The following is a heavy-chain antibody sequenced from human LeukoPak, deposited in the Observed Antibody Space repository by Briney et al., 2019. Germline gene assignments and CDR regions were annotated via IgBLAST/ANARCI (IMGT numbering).Heavy chain of an antibody. D-gene: IGHD2-15*01. V-gene: IGHV4-31*03. CDR3: ARTYCSGGSYYSLNWFDP. Sequence: SETLSLTCTVSGGSISSSYYYWGWIRQHPGKGLEWIGYIYYSGSTYYNPSLKSRVTISVDTSKNQFSLKLSSVTAADTAVYYCARTYCSGGSYYSLNWFDPWGQGTLVTVSS. J-gene: IGHJ5*02. CDR1: GGSISSSYYY. CDR2: IYYSGST.